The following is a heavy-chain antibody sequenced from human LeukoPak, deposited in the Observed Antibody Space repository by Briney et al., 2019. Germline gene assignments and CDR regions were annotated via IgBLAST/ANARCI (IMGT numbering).Heavy chain of an antibody. CDR3: ALRTGDY. Sequence: GGSLRLSCAASGFPFSTYDMTWVRQAPGKGLEWVSSISSSGAYIYYADSVKGRFTISRDNAKNLLYLQMNSLRAEDTAVYYCALRTGDYWGQGTLVTVSP. CDR1: GFPFSTYD. D-gene: IGHD5-12*01. V-gene: IGHV3-21*01. CDR2: ISSSGAYI. J-gene: IGHJ4*02.